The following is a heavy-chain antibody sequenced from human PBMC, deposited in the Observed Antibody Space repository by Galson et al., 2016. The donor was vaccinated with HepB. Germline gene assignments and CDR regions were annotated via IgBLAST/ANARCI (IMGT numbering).Heavy chain of an antibody. Sequence: SLRLSCAASGFMFSGYWMNWVRQAPGKGLEWVATITNDGSGKYYVDSVKGRFTISRDNTKNSLHLQMNSLRAEDTAVYYCASDIVVEPAAWGQGTLVTVPS. J-gene: IGHJ5*02. D-gene: IGHD2-2*01. CDR2: ITNDGSGK. CDR1: GFMFSGYW. V-gene: IGHV3-7*03. CDR3: ASDIVVEPAA.